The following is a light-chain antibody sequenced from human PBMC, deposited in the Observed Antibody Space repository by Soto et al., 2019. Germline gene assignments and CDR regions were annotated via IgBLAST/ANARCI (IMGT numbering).Light chain of an antibody. CDR2: AEP. V-gene: IGKV1-39*01. CDR3: QQSYSPPPIT. Sequence: DIQMTQAPSSLSRSAGHIVTTTCRASQSISNYLHWYQNNPGKSPKLLIYAEPTLQRGVPSRFSGSGSGTDFTLTIGSLQPEDSATYSCQQSYSPPPITFGQGTRLE. CDR1: QSISNY. J-gene: IGKJ5*01.